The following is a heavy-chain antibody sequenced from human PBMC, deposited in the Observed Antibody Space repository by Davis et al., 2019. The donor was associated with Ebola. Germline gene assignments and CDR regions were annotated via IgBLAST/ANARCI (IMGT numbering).Heavy chain of an antibody. J-gene: IGHJ4*02. V-gene: IGHV5-51*01. D-gene: IGHD3-3*01. CDR1: GYSFTSYW. Sequence: PGGSLRLSCKGSGYSFTSYWIGWVRQMPGKGLEWMGIIYPGDSDTRYSPSFQGQVTISADKSISTAYLQWSSLKASDTAMYYCARSEDYSYDFWSGYYTKGYFDYWGQGTLVTVSS. CDR3: ARSEDYSYDFWSGYYTKGYFDY. CDR2: IYPGDSDT.